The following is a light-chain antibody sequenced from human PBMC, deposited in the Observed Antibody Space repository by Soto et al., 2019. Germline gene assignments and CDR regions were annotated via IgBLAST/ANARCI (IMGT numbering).Light chain of an antibody. CDR3: QQYNSYSPWT. Sequence: IQMTQSPSTLSASLGDRVTITCRASQSISSWLAWYQQKPGKAPKLLIYDASSLESGVPQRFSGSGSGTEFTLTISSLQPDDFATYYCQQYNSYSPWTFGQGTKVDIK. J-gene: IGKJ1*01. V-gene: IGKV1-5*01. CDR2: DAS. CDR1: QSISSW.